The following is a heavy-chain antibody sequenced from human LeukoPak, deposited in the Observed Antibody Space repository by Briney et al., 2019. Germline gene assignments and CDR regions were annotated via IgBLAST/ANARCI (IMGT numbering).Heavy chain of an antibody. CDR3: ATGLTDSSGYSLPCFDY. D-gene: IGHD3-22*01. Sequence: ASVKVSCKVSGYTLTELSMHWVRQAPGKGLEWMGGFDPEDGETIYAQKFQGRVTMTEDTSTDTAYVELSSLRSEDTAVYYCATGLTDSSGYSLPCFDYWGQGTLVTVSS. J-gene: IGHJ4*02. V-gene: IGHV1-24*01. CDR2: FDPEDGET. CDR1: GYTLTELS.